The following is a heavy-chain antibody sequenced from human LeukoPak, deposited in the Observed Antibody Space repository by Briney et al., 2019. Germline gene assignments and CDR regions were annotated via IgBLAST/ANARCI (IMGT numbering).Heavy chain of an antibody. J-gene: IGHJ4*02. Sequence: GGSLRLSCAASGFTFSSYTLSWVRQAPGRGLEWVSTISGGGDYTSYADSVKGRFTISRDNSKNTLYLQMNGLRVEDSALYYCAKRRFLESTPYYLDYWGQGTLVTVSS. V-gene: IGHV3-23*01. CDR2: ISGGGDYT. D-gene: IGHD3-3*01. CDR3: AKRRFLESTPYYLDY. CDR1: GFTFSSYT.